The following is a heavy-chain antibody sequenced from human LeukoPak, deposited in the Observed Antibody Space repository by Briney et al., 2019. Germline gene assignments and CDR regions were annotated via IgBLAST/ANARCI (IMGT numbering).Heavy chain of an antibody. Sequence: ASVKVSCKASGYTFTSYYMHWVRQAPGQGLEWMGIINPSGGSTSYAQKFQGRVTMTRDTSTSTVYMELSSLRSEDTAVYYCARELTMIVVVMRDDAFDIWGQGTMVTVPS. CDR2: INPSGGST. CDR1: GYTFTSYY. CDR3: ARELTMIVVVMRDDAFDI. V-gene: IGHV1-46*01. J-gene: IGHJ3*02. D-gene: IGHD3-22*01.